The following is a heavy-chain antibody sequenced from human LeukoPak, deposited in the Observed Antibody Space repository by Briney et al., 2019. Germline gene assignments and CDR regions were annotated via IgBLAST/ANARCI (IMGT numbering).Heavy chain of an antibody. CDR3: AREFSLGGYYYYGMDV. D-gene: IGHD3-16*01. J-gene: IGHJ6*02. Sequence: GGSLRLSCAASGFTFSDYYMSWIRQAPGKGLEWVSYISSSGSTIYYADSVKGRFTISRDNAKNSLYLQMNRLRAEDTAVYYCAREFSLGGYYYYGMDVWGQGTTVTVSS. V-gene: IGHV3-11*01. CDR2: ISSSGSTI. CDR1: GFTFSDYY.